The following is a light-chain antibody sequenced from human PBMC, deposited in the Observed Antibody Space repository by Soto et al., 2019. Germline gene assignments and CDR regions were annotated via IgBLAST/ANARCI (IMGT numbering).Light chain of an antibody. Sequence: QSALTQPRSVSVSPGQSVTVSCTGTSSDVGGYNYVSWYQQHPGKAPKLMIYDVSKRPSGVPDRFSGSKSGNTASLTISGLQAEDEADYYCCSYAGSYGVFGTGTKVTVL. CDR3: CSYAGSYGV. J-gene: IGLJ1*01. V-gene: IGLV2-11*01. CDR2: DVS. CDR1: SSDVGGYNY.